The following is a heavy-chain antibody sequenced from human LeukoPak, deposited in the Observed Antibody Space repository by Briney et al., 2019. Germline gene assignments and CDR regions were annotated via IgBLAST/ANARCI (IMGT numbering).Heavy chain of an antibody. CDR2: IYYSGST. CDR3: AREYSSGWNYFDH. V-gene: IGHV4-39*07. D-gene: IGHD6-19*01. CDR1: GGSISSNSYY. Sequence: SETLSLTCAVSGGSISSNSYYWGWIRQPPGKGLEWIGSIYYSGSTYYNPSLKSRVTISVDKSKNQFSLKLSSVTAADTAVYYCAREYSSGWNYFDHWGQGTLVTVSS. J-gene: IGHJ4*02.